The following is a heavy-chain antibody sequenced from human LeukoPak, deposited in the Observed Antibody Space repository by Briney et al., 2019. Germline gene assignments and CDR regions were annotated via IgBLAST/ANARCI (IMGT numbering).Heavy chain of an antibody. Sequence: GRSLRLSCAASGFTFSSYGMHWVRQAPGKGLEWVAVISYDGSNKYYADSVKGRFTISRDNSKNTLYLQMNSLRAEDTAVYYCARDSLPFRGVTRGYFDYWGQGTLVTVSS. CDR3: ARDSLPFRGVTRGYFDY. J-gene: IGHJ4*02. CDR1: GFTFSSYG. V-gene: IGHV3-30*03. D-gene: IGHD2-21*02. CDR2: ISYDGSNK.